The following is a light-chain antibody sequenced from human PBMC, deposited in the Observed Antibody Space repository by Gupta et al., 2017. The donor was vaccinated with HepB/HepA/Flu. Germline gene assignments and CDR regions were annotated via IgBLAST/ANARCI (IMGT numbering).Light chain of an antibody. Sequence: QSPSSLSASVGDRVTITCRASQDISDYLAWYQLKPGKAPKLPIYAAYVLQSGVPSRFSGSGSGTEFALTMSSLQPEDVETYYCQKYNGAPPPYAFGQGTKLQIK. CDR3: QKYNGAPPPYA. J-gene: IGKJ2*01. V-gene: IGKV1-27*01. CDR2: AAY. CDR1: QDISDY.